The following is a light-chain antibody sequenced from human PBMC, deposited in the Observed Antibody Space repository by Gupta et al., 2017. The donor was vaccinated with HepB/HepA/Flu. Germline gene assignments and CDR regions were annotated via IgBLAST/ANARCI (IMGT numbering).Light chain of an antibody. CDR2: KSS. Sequence: DIQMTQSPSTLSASVGDRVTITCRASQSVSNWLAWYQQKPGQGPKLLIQKSSRVERGVPSRFNGSGSGTEFSLSISRRQPDDFATYYCQQENSASGTFGQGTKVEIK. J-gene: IGKJ1*01. CDR3: QQENSASGT. V-gene: IGKV1-5*03. CDR1: QSVSNW.